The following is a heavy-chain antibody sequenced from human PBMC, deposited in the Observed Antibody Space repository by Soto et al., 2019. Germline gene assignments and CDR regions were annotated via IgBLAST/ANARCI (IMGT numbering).Heavy chain of an antibody. CDR3: ARGYYGSGHNWFDP. CDR1: GFTFSSYW. CDR2: INSDGSST. V-gene: IGHV3-74*01. Sequence: EVQLVESGGGLVQPGGPLRLSCAASGFTFSSYWMHWVRQAPGKGLVWVSRINSDGSSTSYPDSVKGRFTISRDNAKNTLYLQMNSPRAEDTAVYYCARGYYGSGHNWFDPWGQGTLVTVSP. J-gene: IGHJ5*02. D-gene: IGHD3-10*01.